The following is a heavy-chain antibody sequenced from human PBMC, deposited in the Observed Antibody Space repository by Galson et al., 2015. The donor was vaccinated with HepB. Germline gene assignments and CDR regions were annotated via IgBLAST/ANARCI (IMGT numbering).Heavy chain of an antibody. Sequence: SVKVSCKVSGYTLTELSMHWVRQAPGKGLEWMGGFDPEDGETIYAQKFQGRVTMTEDTSTDTAYMELSSLRSEDTAVYYCATADIVGAMSVGDYWGQGTLVTVSS. CDR2: FDPEDGET. D-gene: IGHD1-26*01. J-gene: IGHJ4*02. V-gene: IGHV1-24*01. CDR1: GYTLTELS. CDR3: ATADIVGAMSVGDY.